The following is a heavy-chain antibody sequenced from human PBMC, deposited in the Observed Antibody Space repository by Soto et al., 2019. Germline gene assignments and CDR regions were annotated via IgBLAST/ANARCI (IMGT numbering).Heavy chain of an antibody. V-gene: IGHV4-59*01. D-gene: IGHD6-13*01. CDR2: TYYSGST. CDR1: GGSMIAYY. CDR3: ARVRGTAGKRYFDY. Sequence: SETLSLTCTVSGGSMIAYYWNWMRQPPGKGLQWIGYTYYSGSTTYNPSLKSRVTISVDSSKNQFSLKLDSVTPADTAVYYCARVRGTAGKRYFDYWGPGTLVTAPQ. J-gene: IGHJ4*02.